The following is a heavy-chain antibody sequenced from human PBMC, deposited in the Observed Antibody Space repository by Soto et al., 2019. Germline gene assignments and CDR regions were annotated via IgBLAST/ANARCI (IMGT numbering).Heavy chain of an antibody. CDR1: GGSFSGYY. V-gene: IGHV4-34*01. CDR3: ARGKKTGTFDY. Sequence: QVQLQQWGAGLLKPSETLSLTCAVYGGSFSGYYWSWIRQPPGKGLEWIGEINHSRSTNYNPSLKSRVTISVDTSKNQFSLKLSSVTAADTAVYYCARGKKTGTFDYWGQGTLVTVSS. D-gene: IGHD1-1*01. CDR2: INHSRST. J-gene: IGHJ4*02.